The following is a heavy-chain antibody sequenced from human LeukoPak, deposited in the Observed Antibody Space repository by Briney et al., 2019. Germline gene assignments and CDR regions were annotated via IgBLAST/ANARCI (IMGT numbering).Heavy chain of an antibody. V-gene: IGHV5-51*01. CDR1: GYSFTSYW. CDR3: ARLESSGWYYFDH. CDR2: IYPGDSDT. Sequence: GESLKISCKGSGYSFTSYWIGWVRQIPGKGLEWMGIIYPGDSDTRYSPSFQGQVTSSADKSINTAYLQWSSLKASDTAMYYCARLESSGWYYFDHWGQGTLVTVSS. D-gene: IGHD6-19*01. J-gene: IGHJ4*02.